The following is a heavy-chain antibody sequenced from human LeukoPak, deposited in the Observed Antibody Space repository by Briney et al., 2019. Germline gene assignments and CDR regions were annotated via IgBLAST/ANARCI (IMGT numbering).Heavy chain of an antibody. V-gene: IGHV3-23*01. CDR2: ISGSGENT. Sequence: GGSLRLSCVASGFTFSSYGMSWVRQAPGKGLEWVSGISGSGENTYYVDSVKGRVTISRDNSKNTLYLQMNNLRAEDTAVYYCVKDEIPSGTWGQGTMVTVSS. CDR3: VKDEIPSGT. CDR1: GFTFSSYG. J-gene: IGHJ3*01. D-gene: IGHD6-25*01.